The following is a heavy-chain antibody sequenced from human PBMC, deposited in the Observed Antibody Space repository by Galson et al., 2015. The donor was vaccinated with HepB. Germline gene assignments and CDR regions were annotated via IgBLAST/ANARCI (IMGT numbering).Heavy chain of an antibody. J-gene: IGHJ5*02. CDR2: IDPSDSYT. CDR3: ARHRAGRYYGCSGYFNR. CDR1: GYSFNSYR. D-gene: IGHD3-22*01. V-gene: IGHV5-10-1*01. Sequence: QSGAEVKKPGESLRISCKGSGYSFNSYRISWVPQMPGKGLEWIGRIDPSDSYTNYSPSFQGHVTISADKSISTAYLQWSSLKASDTAMYYCARHRAGRYYGCSGYFNRWGQGTVVTVSS.